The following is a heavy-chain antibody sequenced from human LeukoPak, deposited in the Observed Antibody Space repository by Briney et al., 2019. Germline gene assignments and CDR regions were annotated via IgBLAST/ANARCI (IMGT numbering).Heavy chain of an antibody. D-gene: IGHD6-13*01. CDR2: IFFSGST. Sequence: SETLSLTCTVSGGSISSGGYYWTWIHQHPGKGLEWIGYIFFSGSTDYNPSLKSRVIISVDTSKNQFSLNLRSVTAADTALYYCARSHTNSWLHHYYCMDVWGKGTTVTVSS. J-gene: IGHJ6*03. CDR3: ARSHTNSWLHHYYCMDV. V-gene: IGHV4-31*03. CDR1: GGSISSGGYY.